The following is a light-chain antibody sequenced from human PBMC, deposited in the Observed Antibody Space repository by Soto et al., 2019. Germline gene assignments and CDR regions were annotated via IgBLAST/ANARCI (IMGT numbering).Light chain of an antibody. CDR3: QQRSNWIT. J-gene: IGKJ5*01. V-gene: IGKV3-11*01. Sequence: EIVLTQSPATLSLSPGERATLSCRASQSVSSSYLAWYQQKPGQAPRLLIYDASNRATGIPARFSGSGSGTDFTLTISSLEPEDFAVYYCQQRSNWITFGQGTRLEIK. CDR2: DAS. CDR1: QSVSSSY.